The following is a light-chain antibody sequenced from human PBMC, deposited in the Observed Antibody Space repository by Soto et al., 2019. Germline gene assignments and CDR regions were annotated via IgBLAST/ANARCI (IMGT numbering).Light chain of an antibody. V-gene: IGLV2-14*03. J-gene: IGLJ1*01. CDR2: YVT. CDR3: SSYTSTASYV. CDR1: SSDIGGYNY. Sequence: QSVLTQHASVSGSPGQSITISCTGTSSDIGGYNYVSWYQQHPGKAPKLIINYVTNRPSGVSNRFSGSKSGNTASLTISGLQADDEGDYYCSSYTSTASYVFGAGTKLTVL.